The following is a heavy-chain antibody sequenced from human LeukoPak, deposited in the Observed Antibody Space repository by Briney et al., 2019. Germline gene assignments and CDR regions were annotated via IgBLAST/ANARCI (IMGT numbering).Heavy chain of an antibody. Sequence: SETLSLTCTVSGGSISSSSYYWGWIRQPPGKGLEWIGSIYYSGSTYYNPSLKSRVTISVDTSKNQFSLNLSSVTAADTAVYYCARDRSGSYFDYWGPGTLVTVSS. D-gene: IGHD1-26*01. V-gene: IGHV4-39*02. CDR2: IYYSGST. CDR3: ARDRSGSYFDY. CDR1: GGSISSSSYY. J-gene: IGHJ4*02.